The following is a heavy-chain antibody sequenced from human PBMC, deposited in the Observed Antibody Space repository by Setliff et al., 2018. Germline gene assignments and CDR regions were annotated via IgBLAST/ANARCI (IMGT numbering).Heavy chain of an antibody. Sequence: SETLSLTCSVSGDSMSFSYWSWIRQPPGKGLEWTGYIYYSGSTDSHPSLKSRVSISIDTSKNQFSLNVRSVTAADTAVYYCARGEGCNDGICLYQFDFWGQGTLVTVSS. CDR1: GDSMSFSY. V-gene: IGHV4-59*01. D-gene: IGHD2-2*01. CDR3: ARGEGCNDGICLYQFDF. CDR2: IYYSGST. J-gene: IGHJ4*02.